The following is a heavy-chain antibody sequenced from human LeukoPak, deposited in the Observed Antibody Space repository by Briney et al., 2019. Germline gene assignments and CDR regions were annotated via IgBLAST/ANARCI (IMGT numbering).Heavy chain of an antibody. J-gene: IGHJ6*02. D-gene: IGHD5-24*01. CDR1: GFIFRNAW. CDR2: IKSEADGGTI. CDR3: TTRDGYNFDSSYYGMDV. Sequence: GRSLRLSCAASGFIFRNAWMNWVRQAPGKGLEWVGHIKSEADGGTIDYAAPVKGRFIISRDDSKNTLYLQMSSLKSEDTAVYYCTTRDGYNFDSSYYGMDVWGQGTTVTVSS. V-gene: IGHV3-15*01.